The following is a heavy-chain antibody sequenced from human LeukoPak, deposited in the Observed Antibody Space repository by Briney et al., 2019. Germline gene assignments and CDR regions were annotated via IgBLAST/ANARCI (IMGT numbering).Heavy chain of an antibody. V-gene: IGHV4-59*01. CDR3: ARGQRGLPY. Sequence: PSETLSLTCTVSGGSISPYYWSWVRQPPGKGLEWIGNIYYSGTTDSNPSLKSRVTFSVDTSKNQFSLKLSSVTAADTAIYYCARGQRGLPYWGQGTLVTVSS. J-gene: IGHJ4*02. D-gene: IGHD3/OR15-3a*01. CDR2: IYYSGTT. CDR1: GGSISPYY.